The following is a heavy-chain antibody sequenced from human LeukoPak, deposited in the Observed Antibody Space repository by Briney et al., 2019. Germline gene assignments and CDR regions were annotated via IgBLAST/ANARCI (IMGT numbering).Heavy chain of an antibody. CDR1: GVSISNSGFQ. V-gene: IGHV4-39*01. CDR2: IYSSGIT. Sequence: SETLSLTCNVSGVSISNSGFQWGWIRQPPGKGLEWIGIIYSSGITFYNPSLRSRVTISVDTSKNQFSLKLSSVTAADTAVYYCARASYSYDTSGWVPFDYWGQGTLVTVSS. J-gene: IGHJ4*02. CDR3: ARASYSYDTSGWVPFDY. D-gene: IGHD3-22*01.